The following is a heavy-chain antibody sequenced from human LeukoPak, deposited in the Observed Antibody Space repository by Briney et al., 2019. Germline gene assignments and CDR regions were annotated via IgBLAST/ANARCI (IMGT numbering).Heavy chain of an antibody. CDR1: GFTFSSHW. D-gene: IGHD1-1*01. V-gene: IGHV4-34*01. J-gene: IGHJ6*02. CDR3: ARGKLFYGMDV. CDR2: INHSGST. Sequence: GSLRLSCAGSGFTFSSHWIGWVRQPPGKGLEWIGEINHSGSTNYNPSLKSRVTISVDTSKNQFSLKLSSVTAADTAVYYCARGKLFYGMDVWGQGTTVTVSS.